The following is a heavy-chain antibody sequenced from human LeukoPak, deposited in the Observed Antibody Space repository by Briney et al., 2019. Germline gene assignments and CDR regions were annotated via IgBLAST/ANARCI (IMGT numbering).Heavy chain of an antibody. Sequence: GGSLRLSCAASGFTFSSYEMNWVRQAPGKGLEWVSYISSSDSTIYYADSVKGRFTISRDSSRTTLYLQMSSLRAEDTAVYYCARGGGSENRYAPWYFDFWGQGSLVTVSS. CDR2: ISSSDSTI. CDR1: GFTFSSYE. J-gene: IGHJ4*02. D-gene: IGHD2-15*01. V-gene: IGHV3-48*03. CDR3: ARGGGSENRYAPWYFDF.